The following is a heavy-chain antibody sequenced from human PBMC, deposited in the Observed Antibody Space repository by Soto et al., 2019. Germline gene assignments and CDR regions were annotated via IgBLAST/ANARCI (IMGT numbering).Heavy chain of an antibody. CDR3: ARDEGIRGFDS. V-gene: IGHV1-18*04. CDR2: ISGYNSLT. Sequence: QVQLVQSGDEVKKSGASVKVSCKASGYTFSNYGISWVRQAPGQGLEWMGWISGYNSLTAYTQSVQGRVTMTIDTPTRTAFMELTSLRSNDTAVYYCARDEGIRGFDSWGPGTLVTVSS. CDR1: GYTFSNYG. D-gene: IGHD3-10*01. J-gene: IGHJ4*02.